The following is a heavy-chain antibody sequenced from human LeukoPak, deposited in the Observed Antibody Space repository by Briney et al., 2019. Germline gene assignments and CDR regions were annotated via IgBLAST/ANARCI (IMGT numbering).Heavy chain of an antibody. Sequence: SETLSLTCTVSGGSISSSSYYWGWIRQPPGKGLEWIGSIYYSGSTYYNPSLKSRVTISVDTSKNQFSLKLSSVTAADMAVYYCARQELGSYYGYWGQGTLVTVSS. D-gene: IGHD1-7*01. CDR3: ARQELGSYYGY. CDR2: IYYSGST. CDR1: GGSISSSSYY. V-gene: IGHV4-39*01. J-gene: IGHJ4*02.